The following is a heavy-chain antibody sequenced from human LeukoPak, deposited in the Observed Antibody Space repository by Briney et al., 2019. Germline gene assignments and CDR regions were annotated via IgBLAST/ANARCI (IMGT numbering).Heavy chain of an antibody. CDR2: ISSSSSYI. J-gene: IGHJ3*02. Sequence: GGSLRLSCAASGFTFSSYSMNWVRQAPGKGLEWVSSISSSSSYIYYADSVKGRFTISRDNAKNSLYLQMNSLRAEDTAVYYCARDANCGFDAFDIWGQGTMVTVSS. CDR3: ARDANCGFDAFDI. D-gene: IGHD7-27*01. V-gene: IGHV3-21*01. CDR1: GFTFSSYS.